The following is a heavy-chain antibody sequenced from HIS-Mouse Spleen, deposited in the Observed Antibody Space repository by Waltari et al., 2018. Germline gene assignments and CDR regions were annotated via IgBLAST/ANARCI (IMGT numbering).Heavy chain of an antibody. CDR2: IKQDGSEK. CDR1: GFTFSRYW. CDR3: AREGDSGSYFDY. J-gene: IGHJ4*02. V-gene: IGHV3-7*01. Sequence: EVQLVESGGGLVQPGGSLRLSCSASGFTFSRYWMSWVRQAPGKGRGWVANIKQDGSEKYYVDSVKGRFTISRDNAKNSLYLQMNSLRAEDTAVYYCAREGDSGSYFDYWGQGTLVTVSS. D-gene: IGHD1-26*01.